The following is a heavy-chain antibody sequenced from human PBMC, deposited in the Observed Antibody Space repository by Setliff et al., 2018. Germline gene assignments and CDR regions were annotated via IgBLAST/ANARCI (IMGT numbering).Heavy chain of an antibody. V-gene: IGHV4-61*09. CDR2: VYVGGNT. CDR1: GGSISSRSFY. Sequence: SETLSLTCTVSGGSISSRSFYWSWIRQPAGKTLEWIGQVYVGGNTYYNPSFGSRVSISVDRSNNQFSLKLNSVTAADTALYYCAIGGGYLYWGQGTLVTVSS. D-gene: IGHD3-16*01. J-gene: IGHJ4*02. CDR3: AIGGGYLY.